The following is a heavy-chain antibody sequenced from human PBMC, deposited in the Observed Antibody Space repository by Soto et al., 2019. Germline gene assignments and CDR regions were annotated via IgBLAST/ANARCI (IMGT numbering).Heavy chain of an antibody. D-gene: IGHD2-15*01. V-gene: IGHV3-53*01. CDR2: IYSGGST. J-gene: IGHJ6*02. Sequence: HPGGSLRLSCAASGFTVSSNYMSWVRQAPGKGLEWVSVIYSGGSTYYAASVKGRFTISRDNSKNTLYLQMNSLRAEDTAVYYCARDTQPYYYGMDVWGQGTTVTVSS. CDR3: ARDTQPYYYGMDV. CDR1: GFTVSSNY.